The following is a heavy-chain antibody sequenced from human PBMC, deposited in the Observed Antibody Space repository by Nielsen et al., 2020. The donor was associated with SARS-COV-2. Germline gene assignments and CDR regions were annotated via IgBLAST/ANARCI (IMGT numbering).Heavy chain of an antibody. CDR3: ARGNGWGSYFDY. Sequence: GESLKISCAASGFTFSSYSMNWVRQAPGKGLEWVAVISYDGSNKYYADSVKGRFTISRDNSKNTLYLQINSLRAEDTAVYYCARGNGWGSYFDYWGQGTLVTVSS. CDR2: ISYDGSNK. J-gene: IGHJ4*02. D-gene: IGHD7-27*01. V-gene: IGHV3-30*03. CDR1: GFTFSSYS.